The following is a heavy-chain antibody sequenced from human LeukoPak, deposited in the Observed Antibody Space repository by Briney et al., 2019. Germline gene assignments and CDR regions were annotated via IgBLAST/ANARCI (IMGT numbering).Heavy chain of an antibody. CDR3: ARDSSSRDY. D-gene: IGHD6-6*01. J-gene: IGHJ4*02. CDR1: GFTFSSYS. CDR2: ISSSSSHI. V-gene: IGHV3-21*01. Sequence: GGSLRLSCAASGFTFSSYSMNWVRQAPGKGLEWVSSISSSSSHIYYADSVKGRFTISRDNAKNSLYLQMNSLRAEDTAVYYCARDSSSRDYWGQGTLVTVSS.